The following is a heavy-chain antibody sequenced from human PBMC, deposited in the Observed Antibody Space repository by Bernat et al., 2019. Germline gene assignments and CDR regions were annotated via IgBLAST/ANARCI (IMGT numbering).Heavy chain of an antibody. J-gene: IGHJ4*02. Sequence: EVQLVESGGGLVKPGGSRRLSCAASGFTFSSYSMNWVRQAPGKGLEWVSSISSSSSYIYYADSVKGRFTISRDNAKNSLYLQMNSLRAEDTAVYYCARMETYYDFWSGLAGKPLDYWGQGTLVTVSS. CDR2: ISSSSSYI. V-gene: IGHV3-21*01. D-gene: IGHD3-3*01. CDR3: ARMETYYDFWSGLAGKPLDY. CDR1: GFTFSSYS.